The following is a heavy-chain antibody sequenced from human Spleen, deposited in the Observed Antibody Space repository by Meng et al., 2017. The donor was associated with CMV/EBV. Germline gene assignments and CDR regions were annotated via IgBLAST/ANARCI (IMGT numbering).Heavy chain of an antibody. J-gene: IGHJ4*02. CDR3: ASPHNPYCSSSTCSDSSLDY. Sequence: AAGNWIRQSPSRGLEWLGRTYYRSKWYNDYAVSVKSRITINPDTSKNQFSLQLNPVTPEDTAVYFCASPHNPYCSSSTCSDSSLDYWGQGTLVTVSS. CDR2: TYYRSKWYN. V-gene: IGHV6-1*01. CDR1: AA. D-gene: IGHD2-2*01.